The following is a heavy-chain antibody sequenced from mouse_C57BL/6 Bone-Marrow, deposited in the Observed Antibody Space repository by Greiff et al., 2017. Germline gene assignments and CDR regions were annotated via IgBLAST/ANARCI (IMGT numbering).Heavy chain of an antibody. CDR1: GFTFSSYG. Sequence: EVQLVESGGDLVKPGGSLKLSCAASGFTFSSYGMSWVRQTPDKRLEWVATISSGGSYTDYPDSVKGRFTISRDNAKNTLYLQMSSLKSEDTAMYYCARGTSYSNYDAMDYWGQGTSVTVSS. CDR2: ISSGGSYT. D-gene: IGHD2-5*01. J-gene: IGHJ4*01. CDR3: ARGTSYSNYDAMDY. V-gene: IGHV5-6*01.